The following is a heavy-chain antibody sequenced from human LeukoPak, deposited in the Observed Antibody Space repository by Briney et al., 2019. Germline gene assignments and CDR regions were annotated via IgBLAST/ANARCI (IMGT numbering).Heavy chain of an antibody. CDR3: AKDPRMYSSGCIDY. D-gene: IGHD6-19*01. V-gene: IGHV3-23*01. CDR1: GFTFSSYA. J-gene: IGHJ4*02. CDR2: ISGSGGST. Sequence: GGSLRLSCAASGFTFSSYAMSWVRQAPGKGLEWVSAISGSGGSTYYADSVKGRFTISRDNSNNTLYLQMNSLRAEDTAVYYCAKDPRMYSSGCIDYWGQGTLVTVSS.